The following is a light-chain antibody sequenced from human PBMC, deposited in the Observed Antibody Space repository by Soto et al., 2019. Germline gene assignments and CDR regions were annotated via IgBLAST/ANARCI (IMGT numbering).Light chain of an antibody. CDR2: DVS. CDR3: SSYTSSSTLE. J-gene: IGLJ2*01. V-gene: IGLV2-14*01. Sequence: QSALTQPASVSGSPGQSITISCTGTSSDVGGYNYVSWYQQHPGKAPKLMIYDVSNRPSGVSNRFSGSKSGNTASLTISGLQADDEADYYCSSYTSSSTLEIGGGAKLTVL. CDR1: SSDVGGYNY.